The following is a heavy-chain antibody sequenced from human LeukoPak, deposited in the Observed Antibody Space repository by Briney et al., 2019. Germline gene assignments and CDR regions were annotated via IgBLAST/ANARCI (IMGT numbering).Heavy chain of an antibody. Sequence: GGSLRLSCAASGFTFSTYAMSWVRQAPGKRLEWVSPISGSGVSTYYADSVKGRFTISRDNSKNTLYLQMNSLRAEDTAVYYCAKKGILRFLEWLSYYFDYWGQGTLVTVSS. CDR2: ISGSGVST. CDR1: GFTFSTYA. D-gene: IGHD3-3*01. CDR3: AKKGILRFLEWLSYYFDY. V-gene: IGHV3-23*01. J-gene: IGHJ4*02.